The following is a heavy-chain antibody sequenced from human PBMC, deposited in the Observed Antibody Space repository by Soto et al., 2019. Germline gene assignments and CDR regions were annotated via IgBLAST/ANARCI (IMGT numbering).Heavy chain of an antibody. D-gene: IGHD3-22*01. V-gene: IGHV3-74*01. Sequence: PGGSLRLSCAASGFTFSSYWMHWVRQAPGEGLVWVSRINSDGSSTSYADSVKGRFTISRDNAKNTLYLQMNSLRAEDTAVYYCARRRYDSSGYYYFDYWGQGTLVTVSS. J-gene: IGHJ4*02. CDR3: ARRRYDSSGYYYFDY. CDR2: INSDGSST. CDR1: GFTFSSYW.